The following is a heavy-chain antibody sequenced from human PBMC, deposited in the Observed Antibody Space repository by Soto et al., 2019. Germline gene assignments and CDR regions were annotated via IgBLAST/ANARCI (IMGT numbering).Heavy chain of an antibody. Sequence: GGSLRLSCAASGFTFSNAWMSWVLQAPGKGLEWVGRIKSKTDGGTTDYAAPVKGRFTISRDDSKNTLYLQMNSLKTEDTAVYYCTTEFLPLKDYYGSGPPDYWGQGTLVTVSS. CDR1: GFTFSNAW. J-gene: IGHJ4*02. CDR3: TTEFLPLKDYYGSGPPDY. D-gene: IGHD3-10*01. CDR2: IKSKTDGGTT. V-gene: IGHV3-15*01.